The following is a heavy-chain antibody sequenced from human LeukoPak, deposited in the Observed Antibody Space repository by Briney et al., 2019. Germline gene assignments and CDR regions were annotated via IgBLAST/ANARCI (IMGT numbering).Heavy chain of an antibody. D-gene: IGHD3-16*01. Sequence: GASVKVSCKASGGTFSSYAISWVRQAPGQGLEWMGRIIPILGIANYAQKFQGRVTITADKSTSTAYMELSSLRSEDTAVYYCASGGAQNYYYYGIDVWGQGTTVTVSS. CDR3: ASGGAQNYYYYGIDV. CDR1: GGTFSSYA. CDR2: IIPILGIA. J-gene: IGHJ6*02. V-gene: IGHV1-69*04.